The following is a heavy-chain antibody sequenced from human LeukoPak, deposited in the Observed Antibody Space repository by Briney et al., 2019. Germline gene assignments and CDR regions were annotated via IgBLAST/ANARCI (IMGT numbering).Heavy chain of an antibody. J-gene: IGHJ4*02. CDR1: GFTVSSNY. CDR3: ARDSSRGWSHDY. V-gene: IGHV3-53*01. D-gene: IGHD6-19*01. CDR2: IYSSGDT. Sequence: GRSLRLSCAASGFTVSSNYMSWVRQAPGKGLEWVSIIYSSGDTYYAASVKGRFTISRDNSKNTLFLQMNSLRAEDTAVYYCARDSSRGWSHDYWGQGTLVTVSS.